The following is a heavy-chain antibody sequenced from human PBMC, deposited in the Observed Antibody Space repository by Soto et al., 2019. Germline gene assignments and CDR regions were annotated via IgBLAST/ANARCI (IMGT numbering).Heavy chain of an antibody. Sequence: GGSLRLSCAASGFSFSDANMNWVRQAPGKGLEWVSYIGSSGSTKYYADSVKGRFTVSRDNAKNSLYLQMRSLRDEDTAVYYCARWYYYDSSGYYGLDFWGQGTLVTVSS. CDR2: IGSSGSTK. CDR3: ARWYYYDSSGYYGLDF. D-gene: IGHD3-22*01. CDR1: GFSFSDAN. V-gene: IGHV3-48*02. J-gene: IGHJ4*02.